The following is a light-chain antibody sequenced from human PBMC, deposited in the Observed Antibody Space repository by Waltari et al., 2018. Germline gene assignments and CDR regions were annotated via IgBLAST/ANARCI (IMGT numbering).Light chain of an antibody. J-gene: IGKJ1*01. CDR1: QGVNSN. CDR3: RQYNHWPPVT. CDR2: EAS. Sequence: EIVMTQSPDTLSVSPGERATSSCRASQGVNSNLAWYQQNPRQPPRLLIYEASTRPTSTPASVSGSGSGTDFTLTISGLQSEDFAVYYCRQYNHWPPVTFGQETQVEIK. V-gene: IGKV3-15*01.